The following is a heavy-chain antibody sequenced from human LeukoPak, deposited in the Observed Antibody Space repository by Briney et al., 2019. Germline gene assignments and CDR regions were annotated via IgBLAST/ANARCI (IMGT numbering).Heavy chain of an antibody. CDR2: IYSGGST. J-gene: IGHJ6*03. Sequence: PGGSLRLSCAASGFTVSSNYMSWVRQAPGKGLEWISVIYSGGSTYYADSVKGRFTISRDNSKNTLYLQMNSLRAEDTAVYYCARGDGDTMVRGVIYYMDVWGKGTTVTISS. CDR1: GFTVSSNY. CDR3: ARGDGDTMVRGVIYYMDV. V-gene: IGHV3-66*01. D-gene: IGHD3-10*01.